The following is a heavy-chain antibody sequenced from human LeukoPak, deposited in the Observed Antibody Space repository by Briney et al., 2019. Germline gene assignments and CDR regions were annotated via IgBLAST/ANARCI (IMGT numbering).Heavy chain of an antibody. CDR2: IYDSGRT. CDR1: GGFISGSNYY. Sequence: SETLSLTCSVSGGFISGSNYYWGWLRQPPGKGLEWLASIYDSGRTYYSPSLKSRPTISVDTSKNQISLRLSSVTAADTAVYYCASPLNAYGGYKVHWGQGILVTVSS. V-gene: IGHV4-39*01. D-gene: IGHD5-12*01. CDR3: ASPLNAYGGYKVH. J-gene: IGHJ4*02.